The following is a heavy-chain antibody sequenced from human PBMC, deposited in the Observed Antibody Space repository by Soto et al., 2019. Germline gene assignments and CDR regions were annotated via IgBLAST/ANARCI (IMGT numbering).Heavy chain of an antibody. Sequence: GGSLRLSCAASGFTFSSYSLNWVRQAPGKGLEWVSYISSSSSYTNYADSVKGRFTISRDNAKNSLYLQMNSLRAEDTAVYYCARYLTPLYDSSGYVDYLGQGTLVTVSS. CDR2: ISSSSSYT. V-gene: IGHV3-21*05. J-gene: IGHJ4*02. CDR1: GFTFSSYS. D-gene: IGHD3-22*01. CDR3: ARYLTPLYDSSGYVDY.